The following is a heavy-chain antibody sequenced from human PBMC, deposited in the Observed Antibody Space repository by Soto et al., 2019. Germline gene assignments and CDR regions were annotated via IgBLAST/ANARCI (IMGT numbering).Heavy chain of an antibody. Sequence: SDTLSLTCTVSSDSISSYYWIWIRQSPGKGLEWIGYTDYSGNTNYNPSLKSRVTISGDTSKNQFSLRLSSVTAADTAVYYCARAEGDHLYYLDYWGQGTLVTVSS. CDR2: TDYSGNT. V-gene: IGHV4-59*08. CDR1: SDSISSYY. J-gene: IGHJ4*02. CDR3: ARAEGDHLYYLDY. D-gene: IGHD2-21*02.